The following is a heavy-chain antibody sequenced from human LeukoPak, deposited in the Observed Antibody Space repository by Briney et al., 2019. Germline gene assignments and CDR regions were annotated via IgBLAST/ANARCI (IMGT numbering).Heavy chain of an antibody. V-gene: IGHV4-59*11. CDR2: IYYSGST. CDR1: GGSISSHY. Sequence: PSETLSLTCTVSGGSISSHYWSWIRQPPGKGLEWIGYIYYSGSTKYNPSLKSRVTISADTSKNQFSLKLSSVTAADTAVYYCASGSHYFDYWGQGTLATVSS. J-gene: IGHJ4*02. D-gene: IGHD1-26*01. CDR3: ASGSHYFDY.